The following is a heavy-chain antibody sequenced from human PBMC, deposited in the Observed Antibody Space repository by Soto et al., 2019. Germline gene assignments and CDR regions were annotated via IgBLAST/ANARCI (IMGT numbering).Heavy chain of an antibody. V-gene: IGHV1-18*04. J-gene: IGHJ4*02. CDR1: GYTFTSYG. CDR2: ISAYNGNT. CDR3: ARVRDYYDASGYYNRYYFEY. D-gene: IGHD3-22*01. Sequence: ASVNVSCKASGYTFTSYGISWVLQAPGQGLEWMGWISAYNGNTNYAQKLQGRVTMTTDTSTSTAYMELRSLRSDDTAVYYCARVRDYYDASGYYNRYYFEYWGQGTLVIVSS.